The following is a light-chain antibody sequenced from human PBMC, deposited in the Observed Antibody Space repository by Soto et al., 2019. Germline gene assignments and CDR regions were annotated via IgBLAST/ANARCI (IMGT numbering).Light chain of an antibody. CDR1: RSNIGPNA. J-gene: IGLJ1*01. CDR2: NNN. Sequence: QSVLTQPPSASATPGQRVTISCSGTRSNIGPNAVNWYQQLPGTAPRLLIYNNNQRPSGVPDRFSGSKSGTSASLAISGLQSGDEATYFCAAWADSLNVLYVFGTGTKLTVL. V-gene: IGLV1-44*01. CDR3: AAWADSLNVLYV.